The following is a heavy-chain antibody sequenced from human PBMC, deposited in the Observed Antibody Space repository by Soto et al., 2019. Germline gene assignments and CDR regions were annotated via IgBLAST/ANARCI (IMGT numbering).Heavy chain of an antibody. CDR3: ATSGGGWYLY. CDR1: GYTFSSYD. V-gene: IGHV1-8*01. J-gene: IGHJ4*02. Sequence: QGQLVQSGAEVKKPGASVKVSCKASGYTFSSYDINWVRQATGQGLEWMGWLNPNSGDTGYAQKFQGRVTLTRNTSINTAYIELSSLTSDDTAVYYCATSGGGWYLYWGQGTLVTVSS. D-gene: IGHD6-19*01. CDR2: LNPNSGDT.